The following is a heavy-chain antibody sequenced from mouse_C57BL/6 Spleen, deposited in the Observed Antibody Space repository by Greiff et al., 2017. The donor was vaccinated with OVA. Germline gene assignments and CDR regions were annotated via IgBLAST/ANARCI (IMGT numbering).Heavy chain of an antibody. V-gene: IGHV1-69*01. D-gene: IGHD2-4*01. J-gene: IGHJ4*01. CDR2: IDPSDSYT. CDR1: GYTFTSYW. CDR3: ALAGLRRGYAMDY. Sequence: QVQLQQPGAELVMPGASVKLSCKASGYTFTSYWMHWVKQRPGQGLEWIGEIDPSDSYTNYNQKFKGKSTLTVDKSSSTAYMQLSSLTSEDSAVYYCALAGLRRGYAMDYWGQGTSVTVSS.